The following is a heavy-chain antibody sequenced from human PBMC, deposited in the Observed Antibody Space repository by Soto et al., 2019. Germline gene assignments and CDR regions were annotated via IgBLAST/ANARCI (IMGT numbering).Heavy chain of an antibody. J-gene: IGHJ4*02. CDR1: GFSFSVYS. V-gene: IGHV3-48*02. CDR3: TRESSGYPDS. D-gene: IGHD3-22*01. Sequence: EVQLVESGGGLVQPGGSLRLSCAASGFSFSVYSMNWVRQAPGKGLEWVSYISGSSSTIYYADSVKGRFTISRDNAKNSLYRQLSSLRDEDTAIYYCTRESSGYPDSWGQGTLVTVSS. CDR2: ISGSSSTI.